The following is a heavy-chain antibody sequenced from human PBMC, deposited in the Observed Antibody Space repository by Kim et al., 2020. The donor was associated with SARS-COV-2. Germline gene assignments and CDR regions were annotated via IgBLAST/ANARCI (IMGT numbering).Heavy chain of an antibody. V-gene: IGHV4-59*13. CDR2: IYYSGST. CDR3: ARDLRWFGELFGAFDI. J-gene: IGHJ3*02. CDR1: GGSISSYY. D-gene: IGHD3-10*01. Sequence: SETLSLTCTVSGGSISSYYWSWIRQPPGKGLEWIGYIYYSGSTNYNPSLKSRVTISVDTSKNQFSLKLSSVTAADTAVYYCARDLRWFGELFGAFDIWGQGTMVTVSS.